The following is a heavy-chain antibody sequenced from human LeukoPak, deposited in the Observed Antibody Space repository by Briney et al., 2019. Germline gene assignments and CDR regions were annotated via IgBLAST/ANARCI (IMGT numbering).Heavy chain of an antibody. V-gene: IGHV3-43*01. D-gene: IGHD1-26*01. CDR1: GFTFDDYT. J-gene: IGHJ4*02. Sequence: GGSLRLSCAASGFTFDDYTMHWVRQAPGKGLEWVSLISWDGGSTYYADSVKGRFTISRDNSKNSLYLQMNSLRAEDTAIYYCATNSGSPGGYWGQGTLVTVSS. CDR3: ATNSGSPGGY. CDR2: ISWDGGST.